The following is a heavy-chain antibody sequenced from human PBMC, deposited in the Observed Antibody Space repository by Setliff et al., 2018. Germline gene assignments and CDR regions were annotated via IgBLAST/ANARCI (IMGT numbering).Heavy chain of an antibody. D-gene: IGHD4-4*01. CDR1: GYSISSGYY. V-gene: IGHV4-38-2*01. J-gene: IGHJ2*01. Sequence: PSETLSLTCGVSGYSISSGYYWGWIRQPPGKGLEWIGSIYRTGSTHYNPTLKSRVTMSVDTAKNQFSLKLSAVTAADTAVYYCASLGMTTMMDWYFDLWGRDTLVTVSS. CDR2: IYRTGST. CDR3: ASLGMTTMMDWYFDL.